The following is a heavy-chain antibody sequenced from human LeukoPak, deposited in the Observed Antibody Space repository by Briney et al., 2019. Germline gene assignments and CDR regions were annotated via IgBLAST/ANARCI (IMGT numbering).Heavy chain of an antibody. Sequence: ASVKVSCKTSGYTFTSYGMHWVRQAPGQSLEWMGWINGGNGNTKYSEKFQGRVTIIRDTSASTAYMELSSLRSEDRAVYYCARVPLHDDSGHYYPHWGQGTLVTVSS. CDR3: ARVPLHDDSGHYYPH. CDR2: INGGNGNT. V-gene: IGHV1-3*01. J-gene: IGHJ1*01. D-gene: IGHD3-22*01. CDR1: GYTFTSYG.